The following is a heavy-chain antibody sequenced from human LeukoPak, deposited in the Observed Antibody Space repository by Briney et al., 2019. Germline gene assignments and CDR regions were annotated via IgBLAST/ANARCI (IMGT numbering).Heavy chain of an antibody. CDR2: ISSSGDST. Sequence: GGSLRLSRAASGFTFSSYAMSWVRQAPGKGLEWVSAISSSGDSTYYADSVKGRFTISRDNSKNTLYLQMNSLRAEDTAVYYCAKNVRWSTFDYWGQGTLVTVSS. J-gene: IGHJ4*02. D-gene: IGHD4-17*01. CDR1: GFTFSSYA. CDR3: AKNVRWSTFDY. V-gene: IGHV3-23*01.